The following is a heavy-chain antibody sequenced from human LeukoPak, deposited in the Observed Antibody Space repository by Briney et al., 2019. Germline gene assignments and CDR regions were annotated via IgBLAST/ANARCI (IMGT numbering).Heavy chain of an antibody. D-gene: IGHD2-2*01. CDR3: AREGDTVVVPAANAFDI. V-gene: IGHV3-30-3*01. CDR1: GFTFSSYA. CDR2: ISYDGSNK. J-gene: IGHJ3*02. Sequence: PGGSLRLSCAASGFTFSSYAMHWVRQAPGKGLEWVAVISYDGSNKYYADSVKGRFTISRDNSKNTLYLQMNSLRAEDTAVYYCAREGDTVVVPAANAFDIWGQGTMVTVSS.